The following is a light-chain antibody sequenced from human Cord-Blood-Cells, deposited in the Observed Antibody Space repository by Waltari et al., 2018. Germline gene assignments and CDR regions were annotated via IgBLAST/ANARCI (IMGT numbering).Light chain of an antibody. Sequence: SSELTQDPAVSVALGQTVRITCQGDSLRSYYASWYQQKPGQAPVLVIYGKNNRPSGIPDRFSGSSSGNTASLTTTGAQAEEEADYYGNSRDSSVNHWVFGGGTKLTFL. CDR3: NSRDSSVNHWV. CDR2: GKN. J-gene: IGLJ3*02. CDR1: SLRSYY. V-gene: IGLV3-19*01.